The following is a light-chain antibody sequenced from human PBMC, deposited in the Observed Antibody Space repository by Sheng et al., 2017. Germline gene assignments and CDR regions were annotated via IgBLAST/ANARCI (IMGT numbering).Light chain of an antibody. V-gene: IGKV3-20*01. J-gene: IGKJ1*01. CDR1: QSVSSY. CDR2: GAS. CDR3: QLYGRHGRT. Sequence: EIVMTQSPATLSVSPGGRATLSCRASQSVSSYLAWYQLRPGQAPRLLIYGASIRAAGIPDRFSASGSGSDFTLTISRLEPEDFAVYHCQLYGRHGRTFGQGTKVEVK.